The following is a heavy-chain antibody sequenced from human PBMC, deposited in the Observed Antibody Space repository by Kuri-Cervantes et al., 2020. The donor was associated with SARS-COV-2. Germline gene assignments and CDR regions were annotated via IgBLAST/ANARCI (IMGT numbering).Heavy chain of an antibody. CDR3: ARRGPTTVTTFTSLAEVGFQH. CDR1: GGSFNNYY. CDR2: INHSGGT. V-gene: IGHV4-34*01. D-gene: IGHD4-17*01. Sequence: SETLSLTCAVYGGSFNNYYWSWIRQPPGKGLEWIGEINHSGGTNYNPSLKSRVTISVDTSKNQFSLKLSSVTAADTAVYYCARRGPTTVTTFTSLAEVGFQHWGQGTLVTVSS. J-gene: IGHJ1*01.